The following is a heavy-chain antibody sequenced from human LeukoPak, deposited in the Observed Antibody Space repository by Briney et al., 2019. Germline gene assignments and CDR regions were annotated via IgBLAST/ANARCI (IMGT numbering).Heavy chain of an antibody. D-gene: IGHD3-9*01. CDR2: IYHSGST. V-gene: IGHV4-38-2*02. CDR1: GYSISSGYY. CDR3: AREGTYYDSYNWFDP. J-gene: IGHJ5*02. Sequence: SETLSLTCTVSGYSISSGYYWGWIRQPPGKGLEWIGSIYHSGSTYYNPSLKSRVTISVDTSKNQFSLKLSSVTAADTAVYYCAREGTYYDSYNWFDPWGQGTLVTVSS.